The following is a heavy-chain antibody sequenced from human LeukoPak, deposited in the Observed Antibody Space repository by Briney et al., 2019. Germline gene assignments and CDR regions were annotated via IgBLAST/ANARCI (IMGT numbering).Heavy chain of an antibody. CDR3: ARVRFGELLFSSDY. CDR2: INPNCGGT. J-gene: IGHJ4*02. Sequence: GASVTLSFTASGYTFTVYYMHWVRQAPGQGLEWMGWINPNCGGTNYAQKFQGRVTMTRDTSISPAYMELSRLRSHDTVVYYCARVRFGELLFSSDYWGQGTLVTVSS. V-gene: IGHV1-2*02. CDR1: GYTFTVYY. D-gene: IGHD3-10*01.